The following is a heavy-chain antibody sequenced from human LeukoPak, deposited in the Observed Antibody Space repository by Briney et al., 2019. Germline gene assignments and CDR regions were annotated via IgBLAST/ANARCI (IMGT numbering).Heavy chain of an antibody. CDR1: GFTFSSCD. D-gene: IGHD6-19*01. CDR3: ARTQYSSGWYHWYFDL. J-gene: IGHJ2*01. CDR2: IGTAGDT. V-gene: IGHV3-13*01. Sequence: PGGSLRLSCAASGFTFSSCDMHWVRQATGKGLEWVSAIGTAGDTYYPGSVKGRFTISRENAKNPLYLQMNSLRAGDTAVYYCARTQYSSGWYHWYFDLWGRGTLVTVSS.